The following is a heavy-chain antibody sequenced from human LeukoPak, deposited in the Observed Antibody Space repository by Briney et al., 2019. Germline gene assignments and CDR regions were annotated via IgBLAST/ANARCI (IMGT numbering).Heavy chain of an antibody. CDR3: AKAMYADYDSSDL. CDR1: GFIFSSYG. CDR2: ISRDGSNK. D-gene: IGHD3-22*01. Sequence: QTGGSLRLSCAASGFIFSSYGMHWVRQAPGRGLEWVAVISRDGSNKYYADSVKGRFTISRDNSKNTLYLQMNSLRGEDTAVYYCAKAMYADYDSSDLWGQGTLVTVSS. V-gene: IGHV3-30*18. J-gene: IGHJ4*02.